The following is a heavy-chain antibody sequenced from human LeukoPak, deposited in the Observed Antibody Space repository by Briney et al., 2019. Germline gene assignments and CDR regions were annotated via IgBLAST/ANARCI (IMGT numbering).Heavy chain of an antibody. Sequence: SETLSLTCTVSGGSISTYYWTWLRQPPGKGLEWIGYVYYTGSTNYNPSLKSRVTISVDTSKNQFSLKLSSVTAADTAVYYCVRRFAVNPRYAFDIWGQGTVVSVSS. J-gene: IGHJ3*02. CDR1: GGSISTYY. D-gene: IGHD4-17*01. CDR3: VRRFAVNPRYAFDI. V-gene: IGHV4-59*08. CDR2: VYYTGST.